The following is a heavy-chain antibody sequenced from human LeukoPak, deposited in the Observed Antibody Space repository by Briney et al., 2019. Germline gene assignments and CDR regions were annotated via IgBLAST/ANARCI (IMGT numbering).Heavy chain of an antibody. V-gene: IGHV3-21*01. CDR3: ARVRGATTDY. J-gene: IGHJ4*02. CDR2: IDSSSIFI. D-gene: IGHD1-26*01. Sequence: GGSLRLSCAASGFNFSSYSVNWVRQAPGKGLEWVSCIDSSSIFIYYADSVKGRFTISRDNAKNSLYLQMNSLRVEDTAVYYCARVRGATTDYWGQGTLVTVSS. CDR1: GFNFSSYS.